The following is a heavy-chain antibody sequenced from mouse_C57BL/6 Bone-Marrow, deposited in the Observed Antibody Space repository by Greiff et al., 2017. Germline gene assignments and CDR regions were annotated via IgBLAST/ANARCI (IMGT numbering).Heavy chain of an antibody. J-gene: IGHJ3*01. CDR3: ARQGFAY. Sequence: EVNLVESGGDLVKPGGSLKLSCAASGFTFSSYGMSWVRQTPDKRLEWVATISSGGSYTYYPDSVKGRFTISRDNAKNTLYLQMSSLKSEDTAMYYCARQGFAYWGRGTLVTVSA. CDR1: GFTFSSYG. V-gene: IGHV5-6*01. CDR2: ISSGGSYT.